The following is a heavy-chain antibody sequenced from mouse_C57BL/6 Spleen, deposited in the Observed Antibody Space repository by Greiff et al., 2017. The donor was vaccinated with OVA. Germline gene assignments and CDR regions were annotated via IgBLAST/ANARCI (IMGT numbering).Heavy chain of an antibody. V-gene: IGHV1-59*01. Sequence: VQLQQSGAELVRPGTSVKLSCTASGYTFTSYWMPWVKQRPGQGLEWIGVIDPSDSYTNYNQKFKGKATLTVDTSSSTAYMQLSSRSSEDSAVYYCARGALIHSSFFDYWGQGTTLTVSS. CDR2: IDPSDSYT. CDR3: ARGALIHSSFFDY. D-gene: IGHD3-1*01. CDR1: GYTFTSYW. J-gene: IGHJ2*01.